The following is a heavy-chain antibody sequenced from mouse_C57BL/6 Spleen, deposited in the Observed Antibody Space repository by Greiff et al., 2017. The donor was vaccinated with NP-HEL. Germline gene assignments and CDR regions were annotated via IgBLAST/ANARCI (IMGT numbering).Heavy chain of an antibody. CDR1: GYAFSSSW. V-gene: IGHV1-82*01. J-gene: IGHJ1*03. CDR2: IYPGDGDT. CDR3: AIYDRYFDV. Sequence: VQLQQSGPELVKPGASVKISCKASGYAFSSSWMNWVKQRPGKGLEWIGRIYPGDGDTNYNGKFKGKATLTADKSSSTAYMQLSSLTSEDSAVYFCAIYDRYFDVWGTGTTVTVSS. D-gene: IGHD2-12*01.